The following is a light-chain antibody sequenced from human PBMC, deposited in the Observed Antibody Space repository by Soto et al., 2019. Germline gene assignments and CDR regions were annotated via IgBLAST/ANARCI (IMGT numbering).Light chain of an antibody. CDR1: QSVSNY. CDR3: HQYGGSPQT. Sequence: EIVLTQSPGTLSLSPGERATLSCRASQSVSNYLAWYQRKPGQAPRLLIYGASSRATGIPDRFSGSGSGTDFTLTISRLEPEDFAVYYGHQYGGSPQTLGEVPKVDIK. CDR2: GAS. J-gene: IGKJ1*01. V-gene: IGKV3-20*01.